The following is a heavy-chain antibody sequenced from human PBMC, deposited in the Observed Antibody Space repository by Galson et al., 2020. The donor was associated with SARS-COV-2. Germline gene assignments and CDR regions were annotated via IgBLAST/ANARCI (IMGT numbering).Heavy chain of an antibody. CDR1: GYTFTSYG. D-gene: IGHD6-19*01. CDR2: ISAYNGNT. CDR3: ASSTGYSSGKGAGSWFDP. J-gene: IGHJ5*02. Sequence: ASVKVSCKASGYTFTSYGISWVRQAPGQGLEWMGWISAYNGNTNYAQKLQGRVTMTTDTSTSTAYMELRSLRSDDTAVYYCASSTGYSSGKGAGSWFDPWGQGTLVTVSS. V-gene: IGHV1-18*01.